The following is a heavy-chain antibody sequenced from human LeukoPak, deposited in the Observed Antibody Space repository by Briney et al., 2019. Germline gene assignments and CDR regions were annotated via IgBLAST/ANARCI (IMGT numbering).Heavy chain of an antibody. CDR1: GGSISSYY. CDR2: IYYSGST. V-gene: IGHV4-59*01. D-gene: IGHD1-26*01. J-gene: IGHJ4*02. CDR3: ARGGQWELPDY. Sequence: PSETLSLTCTVSGGSISSYYWSWIRQPPGKGLEWIGFIYYSGSTNYNPSLKSRVTISVDTSKNQFSLKLSSVTAADTAVYYCARGGQWELPDYWGQGTLVTVSS.